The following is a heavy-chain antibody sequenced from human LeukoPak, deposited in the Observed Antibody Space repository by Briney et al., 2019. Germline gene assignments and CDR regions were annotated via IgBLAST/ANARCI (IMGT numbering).Heavy chain of an antibody. J-gene: IGHJ3*02. Sequence: GGSLRLSCVASEFTVSTNYMSWDRQAPGKGLQWVSIIHIDGETHYADSVKGRFTMSRDNSKNTVYLQMNSLRSEDTAVYYCARDGLDSSGPVAFDIWGQGTVVTVAS. CDR3: ARDGLDSSGPVAFDI. V-gene: IGHV3-66*01. CDR1: EFTVSTNY. CDR2: IHIDGET. D-gene: IGHD3-22*01.